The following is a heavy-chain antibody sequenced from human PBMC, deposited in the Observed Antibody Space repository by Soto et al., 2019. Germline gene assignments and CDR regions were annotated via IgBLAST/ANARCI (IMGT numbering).Heavy chain of an antibody. V-gene: IGHV4-59*01. D-gene: IGHD3-16*01. Sequence: SETLSLTCNVCGGSISNYYWTWVRQSPEKGLEWIGYMYYNGNINYNPSLKSRVTISIDTSKNQFSLTLKSVTAADTAVYYCASGGNWFDPWGQGVLVTVS. CDR3: ASGGNWFDP. CDR1: GGSISNYY. J-gene: IGHJ5*02. CDR2: MYYNGNI.